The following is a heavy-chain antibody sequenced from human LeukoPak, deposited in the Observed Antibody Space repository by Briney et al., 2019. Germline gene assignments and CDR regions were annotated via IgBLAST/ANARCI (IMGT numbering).Heavy chain of an antibody. J-gene: IGHJ4*02. CDR1: GFTFSSYA. CDR3: VRESGFGELLFDY. Sequence: GRSLRLSCAASGFTFSSYAMHWVRQAPGKGLEWVAVISYDGSNKYYADSVKGRFTISRDNSKNTLYLQMNSLRAEDTAVYYCVRESGFGELLFDYWGQGTLVTVSS. CDR2: ISYDGSNK. V-gene: IGHV3-30*04. D-gene: IGHD3-10*01.